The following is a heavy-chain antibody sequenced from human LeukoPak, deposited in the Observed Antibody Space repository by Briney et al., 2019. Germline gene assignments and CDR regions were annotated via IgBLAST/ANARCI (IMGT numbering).Heavy chain of an antibody. CDR1: GFTFRTSG. D-gene: IGHD3-10*01. V-gene: IGHV3-30*04. Sequence: HPGGSLRHSCATSGFTFRTSGVHWVRQAPGKGLEWVALMSSDGINTYYADSVKGRFTVSRDSSKDILYLQMNSLRADDTAIYYCAKDHAGSGRAFEYWGQGTLVTVSS. CDR3: AKDHAGSGRAFEY. CDR2: MSSDGINT. J-gene: IGHJ4*02.